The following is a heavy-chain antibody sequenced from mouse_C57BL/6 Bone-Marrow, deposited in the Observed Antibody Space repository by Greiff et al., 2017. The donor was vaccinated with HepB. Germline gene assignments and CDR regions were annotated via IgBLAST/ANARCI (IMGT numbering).Heavy chain of an antibody. J-gene: IGHJ3*01. CDR3: ASAFYYYGSSFAY. D-gene: IGHD1-1*01. CDR2: IWGVGST. CDR1: GFSLTSYG. V-gene: IGHV2-6*01. Sequence: VKLVESGPGLVAPSQSLSITCTVSGFSLTSYGVDWVRQSPGKGLEWLGVIWGVGSTNYNSALKSRLSISKDNSKSQVFLKMNSLQTDDTAMYYCASAFYYYGSSFAYWGQGTLVTVSA.